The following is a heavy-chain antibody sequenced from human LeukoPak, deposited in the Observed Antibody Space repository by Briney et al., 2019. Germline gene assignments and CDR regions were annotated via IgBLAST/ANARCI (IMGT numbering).Heavy chain of an antibody. CDR2: ISANSLHI. D-gene: IGHD3-10*01. V-gene: IGHV3-21*01. CDR1: GFTFSDES. J-gene: IGHJ4*02. CDR3: VGPDSQFDC. Sequence: GGSLRLSCAASGFTFSDESMNWVRQAPGKGLEWVSSISANSLHIFYADSVRGRFTTSRDNAKNSLYLQMNNLRVEDTAVYYCVGPDSQFDCWGQGTLVTVSS.